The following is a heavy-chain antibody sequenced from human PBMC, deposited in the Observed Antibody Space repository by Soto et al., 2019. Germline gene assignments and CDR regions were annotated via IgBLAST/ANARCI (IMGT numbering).Heavy chain of an antibody. CDR2: ISGSGGST. Sequence: EVQLLESGGGLVQPGGSLRLSCAASGFTFSSYAMSWVRQAPGKGLEWVSAISGSGGSTYYADSVKGRFTISRDNSKNTLYLQMNSLRAEDTAVYYSAKDDMVRGVIFYFDYWGQGTLVTVSS. J-gene: IGHJ4*02. V-gene: IGHV3-23*01. CDR1: GFTFSSYA. CDR3: AKDDMVRGVIFYFDY. D-gene: IGHD3-10*01.